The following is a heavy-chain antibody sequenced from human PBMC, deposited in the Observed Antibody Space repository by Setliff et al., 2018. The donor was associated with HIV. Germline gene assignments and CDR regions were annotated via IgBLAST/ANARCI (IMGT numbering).Heavy chain of an antibody. CDR3: ARPTNIDTLYYGSQSFYMYYYGMDV. CDR1: GFTFSSYA. CDR2: ISYDGSTK. D-gene: IGHD3-10*01. V-gene: IGHV3-30*07. J-gene: IGHJ6*02. Sequence: GGSLRLSCAASGFTFSSYAMHWVRRAPGKGLEWVAVISYDGSTKYYADSVKGRFTISRDNSKNTLYLQMNSLRAEDTAVYFCARPTNIDTLYYGSQSFYMYYYGMDVWGQGTTVTVSS.